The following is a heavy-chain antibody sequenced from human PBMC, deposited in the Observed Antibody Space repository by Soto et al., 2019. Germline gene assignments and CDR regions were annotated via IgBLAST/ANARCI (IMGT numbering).Heavy chain of an antibody. CDR2: INAGNGNT. Sequence: ASVKVSCKASGYTFTTYYMHWVRQAPGQRLEWMGWINAGNGNTKYSQKFQGRVTITRDTSASTAYMELSSLGSEDTAVYYCAGQGTAAGTLYYYYYMDVWGKGTTVTVSS. J-gene: IGHJ6*03. V-gene: IGHV1-3*01. D-gene: IGHD6-13*01. CDR3: AGQGTAAGTLYYYYYMDV. CDR1: GYTFTTYY.